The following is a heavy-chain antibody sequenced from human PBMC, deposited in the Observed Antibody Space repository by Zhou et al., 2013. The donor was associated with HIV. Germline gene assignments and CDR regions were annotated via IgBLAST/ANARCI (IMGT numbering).Heavy chain of an antibody. J-gene: IGHJ6*02. Sequence: QVHLVQSGAEVKKPGSSVKVSCKASGGTFSTYAFSWVRQAPGQGLEWMGGITPFFGTANYAQKFQGRVAITAAESTSTVYMAVSSLRSEDTAVYYCASPGSGYGDSYGLNVWGQGTRVTVSS. CDR1: GGTFSTYA. CDR3: ASPGSGYGDSYGLNV. V-gene: IGHV1-69*12. CDR2: ITPFFGTA. D-gene: IGHD4-17*01.